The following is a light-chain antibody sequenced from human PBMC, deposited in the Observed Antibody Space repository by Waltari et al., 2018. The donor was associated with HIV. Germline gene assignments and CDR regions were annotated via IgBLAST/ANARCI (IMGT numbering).Light chain of an antibody. CDR1: QGLSTS. J-gene: IGKJ4*01. Sequence: DIQWTQSPSFLSASVGDRVTITCRATQGLSTSLTWYQQKPGKAPKLLIYGTSILHSGVPSRFSGSGSGTEFTLTISSLQPEDSATYYCQQLDTYFLTFGGGTKVELK. CDR2: GTS. CDR3: QQLDTYFLT. V-gene: IGKV1-9*01.